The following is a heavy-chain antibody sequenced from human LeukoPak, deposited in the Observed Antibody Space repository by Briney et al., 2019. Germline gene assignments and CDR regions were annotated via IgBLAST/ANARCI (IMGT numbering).Heavy chain of an antibody. J-gene: IGHJ4*02. CDR2: ISGRGTT. V-gene: IGHV3-53*01. D-gene: IGHD4-17*01. CDR3: ARDDYGETFDY. CDR1: GVNFKNNY. Sequence: GGSLRLSCAASGVNFKNNYMSSVRQAPGEGLEWVSSISGRGTTYYADSVKRRFTITRENSKNTLYLQMNSLRAEDAAVYYCARDDYGETFDYWGQGTLVTVSS.